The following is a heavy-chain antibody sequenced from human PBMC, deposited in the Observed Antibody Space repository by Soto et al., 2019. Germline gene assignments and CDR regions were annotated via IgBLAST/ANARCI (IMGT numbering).Heavy chain of an antibody. Sequence: GGSLRLSCAASGFTFSSYAMSWVRQAPGKGLEWVSAISGSGGSTYYADSVKGRFTISRDNSKNTLYLQMNSLRAEDTAVYYCAKEAGYCSSTSCYVWFYFDYWGQGTLVTVSS. CDR3: AKEAGYCSSTSCYVWFYFDY. V-gene: IGHV3-23*01. D-gene: IGHD2-2*01. CDR2: ISGSGGST. CDR1: GFTFSSYA. J-gene: IGHJ4*02.